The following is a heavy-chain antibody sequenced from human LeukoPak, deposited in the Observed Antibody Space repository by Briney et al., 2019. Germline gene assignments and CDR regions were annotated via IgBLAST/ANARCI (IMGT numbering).Heavy chain of an antibody. CDR3: AVIVVAMADYYGMDV. D-gene: IGHD3-22*01. V-gene: IGHV3-30*03. CDR1: GLTFSRDW. Sequence: PGGSLRLSCEASGLTFSRDWMGWVRQAPGKGLEWVAVISYDGSNKYYADSVKGRFTISRDNSKNTLYLQMNSLRAEDTAVYYCAVIVVAMADYYGMDVWGQGTTVTVSS. J-gene: IGHJ6*02. CDR2: ISYDGSNK.